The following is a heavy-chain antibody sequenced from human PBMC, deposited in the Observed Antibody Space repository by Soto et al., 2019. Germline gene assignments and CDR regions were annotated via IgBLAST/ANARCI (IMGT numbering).Heavy chain of an antibody. CDR1: GFTFSSYG. CDR2: ISYDGSNK. J-gene: IGHJ4*02. D-gene: IGHD5-18*01. CDR3: ARNSYMDY. V-gene: IGHV3-30*03. Sequence: VQLVESGGGVVQPGRSLRLSCAASGFTFSSYGMHWVRQAPGKGLEWVAVISYDGSNKYYADSVKGRFTISRDNSKNTLYLQMNSLRAEDTAVYYCARNSYMDYWGQGTLVTVSS.